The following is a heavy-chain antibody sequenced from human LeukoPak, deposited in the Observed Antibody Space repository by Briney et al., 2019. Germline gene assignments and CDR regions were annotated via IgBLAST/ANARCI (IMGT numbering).Heavy chain of an antibody. J-gene: IGHJ6*02. CDR3: AKAARFVFYYGMDV. Sequence: GGSLRLSCAASGFTFSSTDMSWVRQAPGKGLEWVSAISGSGGGTYYADSVKGRFTISRDNSKNTLYLQMNSLRAEDTAVYYCAKAARFVFYYGMDVWGQGTTVTVS. D-gene: IGHD3-16*01. CDR2: ISGSGGGT. CDR1: GFTFSSTD. V-gene: IGHV3-23*01.